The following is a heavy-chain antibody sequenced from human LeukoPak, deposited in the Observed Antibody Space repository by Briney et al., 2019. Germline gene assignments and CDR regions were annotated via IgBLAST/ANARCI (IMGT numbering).Heavy chain of an antibody. CDR2: IWYDGSNK. D-gene: IGHD3-10*01. J-gene: IGHJ6*02. V-gene: IGHV3-33*01. CDR1: GFTFSSYG. CDR3: ARDRVWFGGLSARDYYYGMDV. Sequence: PGRSLRLSCAASGFTFSSYGMHWVRQAPGKGLEWVAVIWYDGSNKYYADSVKGRFTISRDNSKNTLYLQMNSLRAEDTAVYYCARDRVWFGGLSARDYYYGMDVWGQGTTVTVSS.